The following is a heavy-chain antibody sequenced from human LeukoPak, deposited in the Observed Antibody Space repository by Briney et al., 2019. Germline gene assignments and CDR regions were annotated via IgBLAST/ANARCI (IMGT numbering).Heavy chain of an antibody. CDR1: GGSISSYY. CDR3: ARTVDTAMVYYFDY. CDR2: IYTSGST. D-gene: IGHD5-18*01. J-gene: IGHJ4*02. Sequence: SETLSLTCTVSGGSISSYYWSWIRQPPGKGLEWIGYIYTSGSTNYNPSLKSRVTISVDTSKNQFSQKLSSVTAADTAVYYCARTVDTAMVYYFDYWGQGTLVTVSS. V-gene: IGHV4-4*09.